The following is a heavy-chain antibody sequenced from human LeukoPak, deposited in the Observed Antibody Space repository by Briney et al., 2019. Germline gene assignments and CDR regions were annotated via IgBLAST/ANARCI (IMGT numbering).Heavy chain of an antibody. CDR3: AKYAMIVVVGGVYNWFDP. V-gene: IGHV3-23*01. CDR1: GFTFSSYA. CDR2: ISGSGGST. J-gene: IGHJ5*02. Sequence: HSGGSLRLSCAASGFTFSSYAMSWVRQAPGKGLEWVSAISGSGGSTYYADSVKGRFTISRDNSKNTLYLQMNSLRAEDTAVYYCAKYAMIVVVGGVYNWFDPWGQGTLVTVSS. D-gene: IGHD3-22*01.